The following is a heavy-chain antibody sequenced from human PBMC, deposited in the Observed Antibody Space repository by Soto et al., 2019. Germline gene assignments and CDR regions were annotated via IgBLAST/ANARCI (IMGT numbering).Heavy chain of an antibody. D-gene: IGHD2-2*01. CDR1: GGSFSGYY. J-gene: IGHJ6*03. Sequence: SETLSLTCAVHGGSFSGYYWSWIRQPPGKGLEWIGEINHSGSTNYNPSLKSRVTISVDTSKNQFSLKLSSVTAADTAVYYCARGRYCSSTSCYGYYYYYMDVWGKGTTVTVSS. V-gene: IGHV4-34*01. CDR3: ARGRYCSSTSCYGYYYYYMDV. CDR2: INHSGST.